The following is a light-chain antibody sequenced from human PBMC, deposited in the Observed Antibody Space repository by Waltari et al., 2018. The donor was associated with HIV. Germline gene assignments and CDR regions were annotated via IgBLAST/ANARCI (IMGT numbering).Light chain of an antibody. CDR3: QTWGTGIQEV. J-gene: IGLJ3*02. Sequence: QLVLTQSPSASASLGASVKLTCPLSSGHSNYPIAWHQPQPGKGPRYLMKLKSDGSHSKGDGTPDRFSGSSSGAERYLTSASLQSEDEADYYCQTWGTGIQEVFGGGTKLTVL. V-gene: IGLV4-69*01. CDR1: SGHSNYP. CDR2: LKSDGSH.